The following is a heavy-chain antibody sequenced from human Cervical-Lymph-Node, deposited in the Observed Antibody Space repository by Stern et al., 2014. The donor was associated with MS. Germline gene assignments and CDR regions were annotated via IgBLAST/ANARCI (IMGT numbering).Heavy chain of an antibody. CDR3: ARGVMVAATYAYDI. D-gene: IGHD2-15*01. Sequence: EVQLVESGGGLVQPGGSLRLSCAASGFTFSTYWMHWVRQAPGKGLVWVSRINSDEGSTTYADSVKGRFSISRDNDKNTLYLQMNSLRAEDTAVYYCARGVMVAATYAYDIWGQGTMVTISS. CDR2: INSDEGST. CDR1: GFTFSTYW. J-gene: IGHJ3*02. V-gene: IGHV3-74*02.